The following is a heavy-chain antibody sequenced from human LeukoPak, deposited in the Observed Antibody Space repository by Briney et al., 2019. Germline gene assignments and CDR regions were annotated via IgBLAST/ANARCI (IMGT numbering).Heavy chain of an antibody. D-gene: IGHD1-14*01. V-gene: IGHV4-38-2*02. J-gene: IGHJ6*03. CDR2: IYHSGST. Sequence: SETLSITCTVSGYSISSGYYWGWIRRPPGKGLEWIGSIYHSGSTYYNPSLKSRVTISVDTSKNQFFLKLSSVTAADTAVYYCARALVSEYYYYYYYMDVWGKGTTVTVSS. CDR3: ARALVSEYYYYYYYMDV. CDR1: GYSISSGYY.